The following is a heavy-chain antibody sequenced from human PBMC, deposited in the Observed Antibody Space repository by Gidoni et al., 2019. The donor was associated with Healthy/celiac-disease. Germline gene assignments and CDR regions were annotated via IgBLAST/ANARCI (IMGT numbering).Heavy chain of an antibody. Sequence: EVQLLESGGGWVQPGGSLRLSCAASGFTFSSYAMSWVRQAPGKGLEWVSAISGSGGSTYYADSVKGRFTISRDNSKNTLYLQMNSLRAEDTAVYYCAKDAASHSSGYYFYYYYYYMDVWGKGTTVTVSS. V-gene: IGHV3-23*01. CDR2: ISGSGGST. D-gene: IGHD3-22*01. J-gene: IGHJ6*03. CDR3: AKDAASHSSGYYFYYYYYYMDV. CDR1: GFTFSSYA.